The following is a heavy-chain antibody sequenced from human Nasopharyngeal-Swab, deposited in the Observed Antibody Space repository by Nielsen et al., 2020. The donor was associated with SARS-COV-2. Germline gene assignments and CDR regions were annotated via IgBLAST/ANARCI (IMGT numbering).Heavy chain of an antibody. D-gene: IGHD6-19*01. CDR2: IIPIFGTA. J-gene: IGHJ3*02. CDR1: GGTFSSYA. V-gene: IGHV1-69*13. CDR3: ARDKGIAVHDAFDI. Sequence: SVHVSCKASGGTFSSYAISWVRQAPGQGLEWMGGIIPIFGTANYAQKFQGRVTITADESTSTAYMELSSLRSEDTAVYYCARDKGIAVHDAFDIWGQGTMVTVSS.